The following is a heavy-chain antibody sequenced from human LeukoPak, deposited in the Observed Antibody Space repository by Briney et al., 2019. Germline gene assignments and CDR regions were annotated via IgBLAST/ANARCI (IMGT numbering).Heavy chain of an antibody. CDR3: AHSSLWFGEFYFDY. V-gene: IGHV2-5*01. Sequence: SGPTLVKPTQTLTLTCTFSGFSLSTSGVGVGWIRQPPGKALEWPALIYWNDDKRYSPSLKSRLTITKDTSKNQVVLTMTNMDPVDTATYYCAHSSLWFGEFYFDYWGQGTLVTVSS. CDR2: IYWNDDK. D-gene: IGHD3-10*01. CDR1: GFSLSTSGVG. J-gene: IGHJ4*02.